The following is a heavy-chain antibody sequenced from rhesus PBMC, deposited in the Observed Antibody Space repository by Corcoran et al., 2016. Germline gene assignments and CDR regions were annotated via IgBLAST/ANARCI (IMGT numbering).Heavy chain of an antibody. CDR3: ARDRGYSNYGDY. CDR2: IYGGSGST. D-gene: IGHD4-23*01. CDR1: GGSISGYYL. J-gene: IGHJ4*01. V-gene: IGHV4S7*01. Sequence: QVQLQESGPGVVKPSETLSLTCAVSGGSISGYYLWSWIRQPPGKGLEWIGYIYGGSGSTSYHPSLKSRVIISIDPSKNQFSLKVSSVTAADTAVYYCARDRGYSNYGDYWGQGVLVTVSS.